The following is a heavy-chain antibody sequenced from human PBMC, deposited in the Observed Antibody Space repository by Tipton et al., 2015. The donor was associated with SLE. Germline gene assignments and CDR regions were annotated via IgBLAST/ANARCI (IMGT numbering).Heavy chain of an antibody. Sequence: TLSLTCTVSGASISSGSYYWSWIRQPPGKELEWIGYIYYSGSTNYNPSLRSRVTISVDTSKSQFSLRLSSVTTADTAVYYCARVTGDRRSFFDYWGQGTLVTVSS. D-gene: IGHD7-27*01. J-gene: IGHJ4*02. V-gene: IGHV4-61*01. CDR1: GASISSGSYY. CDR3: ARVTGDRRSFFDY. CDR2: IYYSGST.